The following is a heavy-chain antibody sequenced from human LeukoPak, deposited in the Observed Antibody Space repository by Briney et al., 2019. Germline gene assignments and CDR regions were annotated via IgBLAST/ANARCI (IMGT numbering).Heavy chain of an antibody. J-gene: IGHJ3*02. Sequence: GASVKVSCKASGYTFTSYYMHWVRQAPGQGLEWMGIINPSGGSTSYAQKFQGRVTMTRDTSTSTVYMELSRLRSDDTAVYYCARVSPAGLGIDQDAFDIWGQGTMVTVSS. CDR3: ARVSPAGLGIDQDAFDI. CDR2: INPSGGST. CDR1: GYTFTSYY. V-gene: IGHV1-46*01. D-gene: IGHD7-27*01.